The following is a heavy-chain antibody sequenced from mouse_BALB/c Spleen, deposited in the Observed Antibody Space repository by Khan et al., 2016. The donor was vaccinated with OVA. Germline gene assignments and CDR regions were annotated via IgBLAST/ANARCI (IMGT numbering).Heavy chain of an antibody. J-gene: IGHJ3*01. CDR3: ARDRIDY. Sequence: QVQLKQSGAEQAKPGASVKMSCKTSGYTFSSYWMHWVKQRPGQGLEWIGYINPTSGYTEYNEKFKDKATLSADKSSSTAYMQLTSLTSEDSAVYYCARDRIDYWGQGTLVTVSA. CDR2: INPTSGYT. CDR1: GYTFSSYW. V-gene: IGHV1-7*01.